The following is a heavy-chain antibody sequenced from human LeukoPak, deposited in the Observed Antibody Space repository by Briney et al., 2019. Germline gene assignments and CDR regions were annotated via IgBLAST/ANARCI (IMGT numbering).Heavy chain of an antibody. CDR1: GGSISSYY. D-gene: IGHD2-2*01. Sequence: SETLSLTCTVSGGSISSYYWSWIRQPPGKGLEWVGYIYNSGSTNYNPSLKSRVTISVDTSKNQFSLKMSSVTAADTAVYYCARAQYCSTTSCPIDPWGQGTLVTVSS. V-gene: IGHV4-59*01. J-gene: IGHJ5*02. CDR2: IYNSGST. CDR3: ARAQYCSTTSCPIDP.